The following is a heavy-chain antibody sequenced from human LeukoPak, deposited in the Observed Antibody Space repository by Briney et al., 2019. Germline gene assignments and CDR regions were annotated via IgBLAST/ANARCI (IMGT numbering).Heavy chain of an antibody. CDR1: GYRFTGYY. CDR2: MNPKSGAT. D-gene: IGHD6-6*01. CDR3: ARGPSIAARPDWFDP. V-gene: IGHV1-2*02. J-gene: IGHJ5*02. Sequence: ASVKVSCKTSGYRFTGYYLHWVRQAPGQGLEWMGWMNPKSGATDYARKFQGRVTMTRDTSISTAYMGLSRLRSDDTAVYYCARGPSIAARPDWFDPWGQGTLVTVSS.